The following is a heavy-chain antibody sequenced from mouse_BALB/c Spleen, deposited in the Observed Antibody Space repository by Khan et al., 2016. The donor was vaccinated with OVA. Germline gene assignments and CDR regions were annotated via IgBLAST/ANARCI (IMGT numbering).Heavy chain of an antibody. CDR2: INPSNGYT. CDR3: VRDGAYHRNDGWFAY. J-gene: IGHJ3*01. CDR1: GYTFTSYT. D-gene: IGHD2-14*01. Sequence: QVQLQQSGAELARPGASMKMSCKASGYTFTSYTIHWIKKRPGQGLEWIGYINPSNGYTNYNQKVKDKATLTTDKSSTTAYLQLSSLTSDDSAVYNCVRDGAYHRNDGWFAYWGQGTLVTVSA. V-gene: IGHV1-4*01.